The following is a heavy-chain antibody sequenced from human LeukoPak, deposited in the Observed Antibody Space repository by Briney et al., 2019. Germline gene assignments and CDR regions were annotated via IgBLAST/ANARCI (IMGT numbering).Heavy chain of an antibody. D-gene: IGHD3-22*01. CDR2: ISNDGSNK. J-gene: IGHJ1*01. CDR1: GFTFSSYA. V-gene: IGHV3-30-3*01. Sequence: GRSLRLSCAASGFTFSSYAVHWVRQAPGKGLEWVAVISNDGSNKYYADSVKGRFTISRDNSKNSLYLQMNSLRAEDTAVYYCATYSSLNRREFQYWGQGTLLTVSS. CDR3: ATYSSLNRREFQY.